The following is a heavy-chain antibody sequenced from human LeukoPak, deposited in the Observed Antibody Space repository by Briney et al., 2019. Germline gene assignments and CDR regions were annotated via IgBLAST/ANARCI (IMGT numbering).Heavy chain of an antibody. CDR2: INPTGGST. CDR1: GYTFTSYY. V-gene: IGHV1-46*01. Sequence: ASVKVSCKASGYTFTSYYMHWVRQAPGQGLEWMGIINPTGGSTRYAEKFQGRVTVTRDTSTSTVYMELSSLRAEDTAVYYCAILSGSYTGDWGQGTLVTVSS. J-gene: IGHJ4*02. CDR3: AILSGSYTGD. D-gene: IGHD1-26*01.